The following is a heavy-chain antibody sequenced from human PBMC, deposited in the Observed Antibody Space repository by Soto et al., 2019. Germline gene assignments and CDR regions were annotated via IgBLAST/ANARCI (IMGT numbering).Heavy chain of an antibody. Sequence: GGSLRLSCAASGFTFSSYGMHWVRQAPGKGLEWVAVISYDGSNKYYADSVKGRFTISRDNSKNTRYLQMNSLRAEDTAVYYCAKDFTHIVVVTAIDYYFDYWGQGTLVTVSS. J-gene: IGHJ4*02. V-gene: IGHV3-30*18. D-gene: IGHD2-21*02. CDR2: ISYDGSNK. CDR1: GFTFSSYG. CDR3: AKDFTHIVVVTAIDYYFDY.